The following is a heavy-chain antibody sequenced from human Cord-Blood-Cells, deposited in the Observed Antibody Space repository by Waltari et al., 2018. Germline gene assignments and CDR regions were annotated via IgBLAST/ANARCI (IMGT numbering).Heavy chain of an antibody. CDR3: ARHWRLYVGGDFDY. CDR2: IYHSGST. V-gene: IGHV4-38-2*01. Sequence: QVQLQESGPGLVKPSETPSLTCAVSGYSISSGYYWGWIRQPPGKGLEGIGSIYHSGSTYYNPSLKSRVTISVDTSKNQFSLKLSSVTAADTAVYYCARHWRLYVGGDFDYWGQGTLVTVSS. CDR1: GYSISSGYY. J-gene: IGHJ4*02. D-gene: IGHD1-1*01.